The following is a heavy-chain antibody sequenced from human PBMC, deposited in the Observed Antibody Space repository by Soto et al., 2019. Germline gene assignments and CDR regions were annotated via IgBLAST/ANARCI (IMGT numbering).Heavy chain of an antibody. V-gene: IGHV2-5*02. J-gene: IGHJ4*02. D-gene: IGHD2-15*01. Sequence: QITLKESGPPLVKPTQTLTLTCTFSGFSLSTSGVGVGWIRQPPGEALEWLALIYWDDDKRYSPSPKSRLTITNDTSKNQVVLTMTDMDPVDTATYFCAHRRNVELGPLRLFDYWGQGTQVTVSS. CDR1: GFSLSTSGVG. CDR3: AHRRNVELGPLRLFDY. CDR2: IYWDDDK.